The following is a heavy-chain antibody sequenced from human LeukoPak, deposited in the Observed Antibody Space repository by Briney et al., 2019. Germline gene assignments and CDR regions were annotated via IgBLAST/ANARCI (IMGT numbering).Heavy chain of an antibody. CDR2: ISSSSSTI. D-gene: IGHD1-14*01. CDR1: GFTFSSYS. CDR3: ANSRFPYTGYYYYMDV. J-gene: IGHJ6*03. V-gene: IGHV3-48*01. Sequence: LAGGSLRLSCAASGFTFSSYSMNWVRQAPGKGLEWVSYISSSSSTIYYADSVKGRFTISRDNSKNTLYLQMNSLRAEDTAVYYCANSRFPYTGYYYYMDVWGKGTTVTVSS.